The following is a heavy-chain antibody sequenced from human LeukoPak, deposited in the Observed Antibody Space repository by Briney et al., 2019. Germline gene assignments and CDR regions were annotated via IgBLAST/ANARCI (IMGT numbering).Heavy chain of an antibody. J-gene: IGHJ4*02. Sequence: ASVKVSCKASGYTFTGYYMHWVRQAHGQGLEWMGWINPNSGGTNYAQKFQGRVTMTRDTSISTAYMELSRLRSDDTAVYYCARGGYSSGWYSDYWGQGTLVTVSS. CDR3: ARGGYSSGWYSDY. D-gene: IGHD6-19*01. CDR1: GYTFTGYY. V-gene: IGHV1-2*02. CDR2: INPNSGGT.